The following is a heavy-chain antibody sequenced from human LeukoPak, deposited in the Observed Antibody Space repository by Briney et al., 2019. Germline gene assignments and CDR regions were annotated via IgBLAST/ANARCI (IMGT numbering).Heavy chain of an antibody. CDR1: GGSISLSYYY. Sequence: PSETLSLTCSVSGGSISLSYYYWGWIRQPPGKGLEWIGSIYYSGSTYYNPSLKSRVTISVDTSKDQFSLRLSSVTAADTAVYYCARDNSVTNWFDPWGQGTLVTVSS. V-gene: IGHV4-39*07. J-gene: IGHJ5*02. D-gene: IGHD2/OR15-2a*01. CDR3: ARDNSVTNWFDP. CDR2: IYYSGST.